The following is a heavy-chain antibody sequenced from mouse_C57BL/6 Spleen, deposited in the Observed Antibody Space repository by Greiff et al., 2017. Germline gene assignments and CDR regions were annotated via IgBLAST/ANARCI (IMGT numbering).Heavy chain of an antibody. J-gene: IGHJ2*01. V-gene: IGHV1-52*01. D-gene: IGHD1-1*01. Sequence: VQLQQPGAELVRPGSSVKLSCKASGYTFTSYWMHWVKQRPIQGLEWIGNIDPSDSETHYNQKFTDKATLTVDKASSTAYMQLSSLTSEDSAVYYGARSSDYGSTDYFDYWGQGTTLTVSS. CDR3: ARSSDYGSTDYFDY. CDR1: GYTFTSYW. CDR2: IDPSDSET.